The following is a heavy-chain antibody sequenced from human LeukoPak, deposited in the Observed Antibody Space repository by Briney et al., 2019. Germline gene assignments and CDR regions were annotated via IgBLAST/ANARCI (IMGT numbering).Heavy chain of an antibody. D-gene: IGHD3-3*01. V-gene: IGHV4-59*01. CDR2: IYYSGST. Sequence: SETLSLTCTVSGGSISTYYWSWMRQPPGRGLEWIGYIYYSGSTNHNPSLQSRVTISVDTSKNQFSLKLNSVTAVDTAVYYCARGGVPGGFYGSFDYWGQGTLVSVSS. CDR1: GGSISTYY. J-gene: IGHJ4*02. CDR3: ARGGVPGGFYGSFDY.